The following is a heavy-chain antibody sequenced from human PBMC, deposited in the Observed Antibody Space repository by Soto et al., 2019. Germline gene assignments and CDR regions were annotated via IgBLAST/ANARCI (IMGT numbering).Heavy chain of an antibody. J-gene: IGHJ4*02. V-gene: IGHV1-18*01. Sequence: ASVKVSCKASGYTFTSYGISWVRQAPGQGLEWMGWISAYNGNTNYAQKLQGRVTMTTDTSTSTAYMELRSLRSDDTAVYYCARVEPATVATPPLVDDWGQGTLVTVSS. D-gene: IGHD4-17*01. CDR3: ARVEPATVATPPLVDD. CDR2: ISAYNGNT. CDR1: GYTFTSYG.